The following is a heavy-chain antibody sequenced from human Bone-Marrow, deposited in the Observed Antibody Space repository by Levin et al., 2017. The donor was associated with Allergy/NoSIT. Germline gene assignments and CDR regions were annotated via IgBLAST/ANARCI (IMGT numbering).Heavy chain of an antibody. CDR1: GFMFMKYN. Sequence: PGGSLRLSCAASGFMFMKYNMNWVRQAPGKGLEWVSSISGSDSYINYADSVRGRFTVSRDNTENSLYLQMTSLTAEDTAVYYCVRDSEEDYWYFYGMDVWGQGTTVTVSS. CDR2: ISGSDSYI. J-gene: IGHJ6*02. V-gene: IGHV3-21*06. D-gene: IGHD2-8*02. CDR3: VRDSEEDYWYFYGMDV.